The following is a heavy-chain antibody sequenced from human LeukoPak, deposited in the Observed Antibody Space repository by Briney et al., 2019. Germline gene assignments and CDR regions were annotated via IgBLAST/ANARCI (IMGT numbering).Heavy chain of an antibody. CDR2: INAGNGNT. CDR1: GYTFAKYA. J-gene: IGHJ4*02. CDR3: ARAGTTTDFDY. V-gene: IGHV1-3*01. Sequence: EASVKVSCKASGYTFAKYAIHWVRQAPGQRLEWMGWINAGNGNTKYSQKFQGRVTITRDTSASTAYMELSSLRSEDTAVYYCARAGTTTDFDYWGQGTLVTVSS. D-gene: IGHD1-1*01.